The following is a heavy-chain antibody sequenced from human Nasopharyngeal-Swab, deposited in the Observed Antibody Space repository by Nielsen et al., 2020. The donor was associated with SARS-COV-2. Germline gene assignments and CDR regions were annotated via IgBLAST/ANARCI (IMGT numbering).Heavy chain of an antibody. V-gene: IGHV3-21*01. CDR3: ARVPSTAVADN. J-gene: IGHJ4*02. D-gene: IGHD6-19*01. CDR2: ISSSSSYI. Sequence: WIRQPPGKGLEWVSSISSSSSYIYYADSVKGRFTISRDNAKNSQYLQMNSLRAEDTAVYYCARVPSTAVADNWGQGTLVTVSS.